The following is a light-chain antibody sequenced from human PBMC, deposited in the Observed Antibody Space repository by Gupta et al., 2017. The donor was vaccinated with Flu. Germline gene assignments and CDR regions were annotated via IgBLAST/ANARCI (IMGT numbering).Light chain of an antibody. V-gene: IGLV2-14*01. CDR3: SSYTSSSTGVV. CDR1: SKDVGVYEY. CDR2: EVS. Sequence: TMTCTGTSKDVGVYEYVSWYQRHPAKAPKLMIYEVSNRPAGVANSFSGSKSGSAASLTIAGLQSEEEADYYCSSYTSSSTGVVFGGGTKPTVL. J-gene: IGLJ2*01.